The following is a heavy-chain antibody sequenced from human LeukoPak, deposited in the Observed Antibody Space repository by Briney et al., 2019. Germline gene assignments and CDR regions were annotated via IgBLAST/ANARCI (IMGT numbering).Heavy chain of an antibody. CDR1: GFTFRNYV. CDR2: IYTTGLT. Sequence: GGSLRLSCAASGFTFRNYVIHWVRQAPGKGLEWVSVIYTTGLTYYKGSVKGRFTVSRDNSRTTVYLQMSSLRVEDTAVYYCARGASRAFDIWGQGTMVTVSS. J-gene: IGHJ3*02. V-gene: IGHV3-53*01. CDR3: ARGASRAFDI.